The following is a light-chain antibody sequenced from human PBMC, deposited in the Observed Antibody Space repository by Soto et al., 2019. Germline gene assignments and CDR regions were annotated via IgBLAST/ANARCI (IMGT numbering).Light chain of an antibody. V-gene: IGKV1-5*03. J-gene: IGKJ1*01. CDR3: HLYNGYCRT. CDR1: QSISNW. CDR2: KAS. Sequence: DIQVTQSPSTLSASVGDRVTITCRASQSISNWLAWYQQKPGKAPKLLIFKASSLESGVPSRFTGSGSGTEFTLTISSLQPDDFATYYCHLYNGYCRTLGQRSKV.